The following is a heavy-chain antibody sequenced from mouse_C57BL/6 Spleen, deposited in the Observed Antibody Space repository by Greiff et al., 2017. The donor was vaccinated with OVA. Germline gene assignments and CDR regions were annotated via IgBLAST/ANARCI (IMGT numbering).Heavy chain of an antibody. V-gene: IGHV1-61*01. CDR1: GYTFTSYW. CDR3: AREGVRYYAMDY. CDR2: IYPSDSET. Sequence: QVQLQQSEAELVRPGSSVKLSCKASGYTFTSYWMDWVKQRPGQGLEWIGNIYPSDSETHYNQKFKDKATLTVDKSSSTAYMQLSSLTSEDSAVYYCAREGVRYYAMDYWGQGTSVTVSS. J-gene: IGHJ4*01. D-gene: IGHD2-14*01.